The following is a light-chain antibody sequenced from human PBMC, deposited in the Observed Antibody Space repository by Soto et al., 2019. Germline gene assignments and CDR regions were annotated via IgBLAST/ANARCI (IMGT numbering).Light chain of an antibody. CDR2: EVY. CDR3: NSYAGSNIV. V-gene: IGLV2-8*01. J-gene: IGLJ1*01. CDR1: SSDVGGYNY. Sequence: QSVLTRPPSASGSPGQSVTIACTGTSSDVGGYNYVSWYQQHPGQAPKLMIYEVYKRPSGVPDRFSGSKSGNTASLTVSGLQAEDEADYYCNSYAGSNIVFGTGTKLTVL.